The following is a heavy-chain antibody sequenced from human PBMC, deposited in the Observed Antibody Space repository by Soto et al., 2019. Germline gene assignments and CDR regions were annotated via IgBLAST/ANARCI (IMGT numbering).Heavy chain of an antibody. CDR1: GGSFSGYY. CDR2: INHSGST. J-gene: IGHJ4*02. V-gene: IGHV4-34*01. D-gene: IGHD1-26*01. Sequence: SETLSLTCAVYGGSFSGYYWSWIRQPPGKGLEWIGEINHSGSTHYSPSLKSRVTISVDKSKKYFSLNLTSVTAADTAVYYCARVYSGSYSDSWGQGTLVTVSS. CDR3: ARVYSGSYSDS.